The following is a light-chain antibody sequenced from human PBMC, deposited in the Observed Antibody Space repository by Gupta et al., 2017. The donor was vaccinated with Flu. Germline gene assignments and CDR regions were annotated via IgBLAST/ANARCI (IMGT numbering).Light chain of an antibody. V-gene: IGKV1-17*01. Sequence: GDRVTITCRASQAIGNDSGWYQQKPGKAPKRLIYDATNLQGGVPSRFSGSGSGTEFTLTISSLQPEDFATYYCLQHTTYPFTFGGGTKVEIK. CDR3: LQHTTYPFT. CDR2: DAT. J-gene: IGKJ4*01. CDR1: QAIGND.